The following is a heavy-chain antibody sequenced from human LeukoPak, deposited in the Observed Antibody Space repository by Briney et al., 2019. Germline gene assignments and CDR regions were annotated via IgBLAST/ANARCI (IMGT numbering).Heavy chain of an antibody. V-gene: IGHV3-23*01. CDR1: GFTFSSYA. CDR3: AKSIPRGYYFDY. J-gene: IGHJ4*02. D-gene: IGHD2-21*01. Sequence: PGGSLRLSCAASGFTFSSYAMSWARQAPGKGLEWVSAISGSGGSTYYADSVKGRFTISRDNSKNTLYLQMNSLRADGTAVYYCAKSIPRGYYFDYWGQGTLVTVSS. CDR2: ISGSGGST.